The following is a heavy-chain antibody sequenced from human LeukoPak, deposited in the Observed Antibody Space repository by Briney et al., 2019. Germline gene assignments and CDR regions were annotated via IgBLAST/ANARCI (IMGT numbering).Heavy chain of an antibody. D-gene: IGHD3-22*01. V-gene: IGHV3-15*01. Sequence: GGSLRLACAASGFTFSNAWMSWVRQAPGKGLEWVGRIKSKTDGGTTDYAAPVKGRFTISRDDSKNTLYLQMNSLKTEDTAVYYCTTRSLSSGYYALPSSNCTSDYWGQGTLVTVSS. CDR3: TTRSLSSGYYALPSSNCTSDY. CDR2: IKSKTDGGTT. J-gene: IGHJ4*02. CDR1: GFTFSNAW.